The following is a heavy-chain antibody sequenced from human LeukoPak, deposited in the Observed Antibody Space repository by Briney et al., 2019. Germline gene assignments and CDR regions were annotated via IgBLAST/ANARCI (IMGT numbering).Heavy chain of an antibody. CDR2: IYLSGST. Sequence: KPSETLSLTCTVSGGSISRYYWYWIRQPPGKGLEWIGYIYLSGSTKYNPSLKSRVTTSVDTSKNQLSLTLTSVTAADTAVYYCARDSHYYRSAFDIWGQGTMVTVSS. CDR3: ARDSHYYRSAFDI. V-gene: IGHV4-59*01. D-gene: IGHD1-26*01. CDR1: GGSISRYY. J-gene: IGHJ3*02.